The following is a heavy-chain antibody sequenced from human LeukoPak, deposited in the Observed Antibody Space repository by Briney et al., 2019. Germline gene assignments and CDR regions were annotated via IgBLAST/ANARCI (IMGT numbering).Heavy chain of an antibody. CDR3: ARENTDMVAFDY. V-gene: IGHV3-23*01. CDR2: ISGSGGSA. D-gene: IGHD5-18*01. J-gene: IGHJ4*02. CDR1: GFTFSSYA. Sequence: PGGSLRLSCAASGFTFSSYAMSWVRQAPGKGLEWVSAISGSGGSAYYADSVKGRFTISRDNSKNTLYLQMNSLRAADTAVYYCARENTDMVAFDYWGPGTLVTVSS.